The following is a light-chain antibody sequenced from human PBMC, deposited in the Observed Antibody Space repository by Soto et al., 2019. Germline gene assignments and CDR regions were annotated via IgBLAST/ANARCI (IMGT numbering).Light chain of an antibody. J-gene: IGKJ4*01. CDR3: QQYDILPIT. V-gene: IGKV1-12*01. Sequence: DIQMTQSPSSVSASVGDKVTISCRASEDVKSRLAWYQQTPGKAPNLLIFHASSLQSGVPSRFSGGGSGTDFTFTITSLQPEDIATYYCQQYDILPITFGGGTKVEIK. CDR2: HAS. CDR1: EDVKSR.